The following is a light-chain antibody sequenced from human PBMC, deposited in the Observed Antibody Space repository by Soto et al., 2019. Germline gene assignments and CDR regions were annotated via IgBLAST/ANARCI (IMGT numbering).Light chain of an antibody. CDR1: QSVSSN. CDR2: GAS. CDR3: QQYNNWPPVT. V-gene: IGKV3-15*01. J-gene: IGKJ4*01. Sequence: EIVMTQSPATLSVSPGERATLSCRASQSVSSNLAWYQQKPGQAPRLLIYGASTRATGIPARFSGSGSGTEFTLTISSLQSEDFAVYSGQQYNNWPPVTFGGGTKVESK.